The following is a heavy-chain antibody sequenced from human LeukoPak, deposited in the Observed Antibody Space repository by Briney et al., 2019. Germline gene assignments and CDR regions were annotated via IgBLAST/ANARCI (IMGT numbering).Heavy chain of an antibody. D-gene: IGHD2-2*01. Sequence: GASVKVSCKASGYTFTDYYMHWVRQAPGQGFEWMGWTNPNDGDTYYAQKFQGRVTMTRDTSISTAHMEVSRLRSDDTAVYYCARANFLYCSSTSCHFDYWGQGTLVTVSS. CDR3: ARANFLYCSSTSCHFDY. CDR1: GYTFTDYY. V-gene: IGHV1-2*02. J-gene: IGHJ4*02. CDR2: TNPNDGDT.